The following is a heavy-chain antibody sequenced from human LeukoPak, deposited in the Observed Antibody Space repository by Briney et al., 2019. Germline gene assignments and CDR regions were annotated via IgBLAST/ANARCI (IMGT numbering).Heavy chain of an antibody. V-gene: IGHV5-51*01. CDR2: IYPGDSDT. J-gene: IGHJ4*02. Sequence: GESLKISCKGSGYSFTSYWIGWVRQMPGKGLEWMGIIYPGDSDTRYSPSFQGQVTISADKSISTAYLQWSSLKASDTAMYYCARLIVEMATNSLIDYWGQGTLVTVSS. CDR1: GYSFTSYW. CDR3: ARLIVEMATNSLIDY. D-gene: IGHD5-24*01.